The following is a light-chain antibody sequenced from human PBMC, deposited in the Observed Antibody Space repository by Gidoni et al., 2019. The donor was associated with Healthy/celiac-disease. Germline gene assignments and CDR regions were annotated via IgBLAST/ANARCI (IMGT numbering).Light chain of an antibody. J-gene: IGLJ2*01. V-gene: IGLV3-1*01. Sequence: YELTQPPSVSVSPGQTASITCSGDKVGDKYACWYQQKPGQSPVLVIYQDSKRPSGIPERFSGSNSGNTATLTISGTQAMDEADYYCQAWDSSTAVFGGGTKLTVL. CDR2: QDS. CDR1: KVGDKY. CDR3: QAWDSSTAV.